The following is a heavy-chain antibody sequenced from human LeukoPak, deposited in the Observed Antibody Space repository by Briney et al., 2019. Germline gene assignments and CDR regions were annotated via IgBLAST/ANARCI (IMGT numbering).Heavy chain of an antibody. J-gene: IGHJ4*02. CDR2: FYSGGGT. Sequence: SETLSLTCTVSGGSISSYYWSWIRQPAGKGLEWIGRFYSGGGTDYNPSLKSRVTMSVDTSKNQFSLKLSSVTAADTAVYHCARVYSGYDLPGSLANYYFDYWGQGTLVTVSS. CDR1: GGSISSYY. CDR3: ARVYSGYDLPGSLANYYFDY. V-gene: IGHV4-4*07. D-gene: IGHD5-12*01.